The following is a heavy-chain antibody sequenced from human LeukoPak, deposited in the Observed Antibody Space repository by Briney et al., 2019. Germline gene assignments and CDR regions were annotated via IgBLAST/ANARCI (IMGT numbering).Heavy chain of an antibody. CDR2: IKQDGIER. CDR3: ARRRCTSTSCFADY. Sequence: GGSLRLSCAASGFTFSSYWMSWVSQAPGKGLEWVADIKQDGIERYYVDSVKGRFTISRDNAKNSLYLQMNSLRAEDTAVYYCARRRCTSTSCFADYWGQGTLVTVSS. V-gene: IGHV3-7*01. J-gene: IGHJ4*02. D-gene: IGHD2-2*01. CDR1: GFTFSSYW.